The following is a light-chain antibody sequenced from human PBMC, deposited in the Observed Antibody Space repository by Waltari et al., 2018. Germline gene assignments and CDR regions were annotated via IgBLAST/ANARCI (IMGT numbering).Light chain of an antibody. Sequence: NFILTQPHSVSESPGKTVTISCTRSSGSITRNYVQWYQQRPGSDPTNVMYEDEERPYGVPDRFSGSVDRSSNSVSLTISGLETEDEADYYCQSYGDNYQLVFGGGTKLTVL. V-gene: IGLV6-57*03. CDR3: QSYGDNYQLV. J-gene: IGLJ2*01. CDR1: SGSITRNY. CDR2: EDE.